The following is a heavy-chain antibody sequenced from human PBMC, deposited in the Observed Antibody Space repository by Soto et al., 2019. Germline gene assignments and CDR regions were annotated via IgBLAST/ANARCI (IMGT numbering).Heavy chain of an antibody. J-gene: IGHJ5*01. CDR3: ARESPGIAAAGTGCSRFDS. V-gene: IGHV1-46*03. D-gene: IGHD6-13*01. CDR1: GYTFTSYY. CDR2: INPSGGST. Sequence: ASVKVSCKASGYTFTSYYMHWVRQAPGQGLEWMGIINPSGGSTSYAQKFQGRVTMTRDTSTSTVYMELSSLRSEDTAVYYCARESPGIAAAGTGCSRFDSWGQGTMVTVSS.